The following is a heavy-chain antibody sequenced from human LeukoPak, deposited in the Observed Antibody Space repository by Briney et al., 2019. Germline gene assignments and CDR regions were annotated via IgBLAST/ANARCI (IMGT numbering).Heavy chain of an antibody. Sequence: GRSLRLSCAASGFTFSSYGMHWVRQAPGKGLEWVAVIWYDGSNKYYADSAKGRFTISRDNSKNTLYLQMNSLRAEDTAVYYCARDYGGNSVFYWGQGTLVTVSS. CDR1: GFTFSSYG. CDR3: ARDYGGNSVFY. CDR2: IWYDGSNK. V-gene: IGHV3-33*01. D-gene: IGHD4-23*01. J-gene: IGHJ4*02.